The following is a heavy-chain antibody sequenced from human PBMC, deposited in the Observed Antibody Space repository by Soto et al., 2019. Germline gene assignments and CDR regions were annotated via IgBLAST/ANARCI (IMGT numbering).Heavy chain of an antibody. CDR3: ARDFSRYYYYGMDV. J-gene: IGHJ6*02. Sequence: ESGGGVVQPGRSLRLSCAASGFIFKSYAMHWVRQAPGKGLEWVTSISYDGSNKYYSDSVTGRFTISRDSSKNTLFLQMNSLRADDTAVYYCARDFSRYYYYGMDVWGQGTTVTVSS. V-gene: IGHV3-30*04. CDR1: GFIFKSYA. CDR2: ISYDGSNK.